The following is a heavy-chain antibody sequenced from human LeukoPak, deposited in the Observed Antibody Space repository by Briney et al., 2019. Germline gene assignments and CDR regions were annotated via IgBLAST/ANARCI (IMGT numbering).Heavy chain of an antibody. J-gene: IGHJ6*02. CDR3: AQSNYGYYSYGMDV. CDR1: GFTFYDYA. CDR2: ISWNSGSI. V-gene: IGHV3-9*01. D-gene: IGHD4-11*01. Sequence: PGRSLRLSCAACGFTFYDYAMEWVRQAAGKGRGWGAGISWNSGSIAYADSVKGRFTISRDNAKNSLYLQLTSLRAEDTALYYCAQSNYGYYSYGMDVWGQGTTVTVSS.